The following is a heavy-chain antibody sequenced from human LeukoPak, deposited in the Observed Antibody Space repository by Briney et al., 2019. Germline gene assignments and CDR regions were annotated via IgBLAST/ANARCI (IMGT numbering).Heavy chain of an antibody. CDR2: ISSSSSDT. V-gene: IGHV3-11*06. J-gene: IGHJ4*02. CDR1: GFTFSDSY. D-gene: IGHD5-24*01. Sequence: PGGSLRLSCAASGFTFSDSYMSWIRQTPGKGLEWLSYISSSSSDTNCADSVKGRFTISRDNAKNSLYLQMNSLRAEDTAVYYCARGSRTIELGDDYWGQGTLVTVSS. CDR3: ARGSRTIELGDDY.